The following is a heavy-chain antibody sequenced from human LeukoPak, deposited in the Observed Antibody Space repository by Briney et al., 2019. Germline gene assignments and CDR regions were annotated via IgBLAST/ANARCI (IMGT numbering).Heavy chain of an antibody. CDR2: ISDIGSI. Sequence: PSETLSLTCTVSGGSISSYYWSWIRQPPGKGLEWIAYISDIGSINYNPSFKSRVTISLETSKNQFSLKLSSVTAADTAVYYCAGHHPRNTVDFWGQGTLVTVSS. CDR3: AGHHPRNTVDF. D-gene: IGHD2/OR15-2a*01. CDR1: GGSISSYY. V-gene: IGHV4-59*08. J-gene: IGHJ4*02.